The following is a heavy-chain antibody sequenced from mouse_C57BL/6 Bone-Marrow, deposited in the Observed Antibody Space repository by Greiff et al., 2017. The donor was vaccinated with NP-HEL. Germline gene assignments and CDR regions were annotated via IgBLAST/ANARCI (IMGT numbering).Heavy chain of an antibody. V-gene: IGHV5-9-1*02. CDR2: ISSGGDYI. J-gene: IGHJ3*01. CDR3: TREGGCPHEFAY. Sequence: EVMLVESGEGLVKPGGSLKLSCAASGFTFSSYAMSWVRQTPEKRLEWVAYISSGGDYIYYADTVKGRFTFSRDNARSTLYLQMSSLKSEDTAMDYCTREGGCPHEFAYWGQGTLVTVAA. CDR1: GFTFSSYA.